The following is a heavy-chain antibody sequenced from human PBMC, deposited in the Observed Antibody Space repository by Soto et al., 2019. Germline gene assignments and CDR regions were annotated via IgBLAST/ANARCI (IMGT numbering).Heavy chain of an antibody. V-gene: IGHV1-69*13. CDR2: IIPIFGTA. D-gene: IGHD6-19*01. CDR1: GGTFSSYA. J-gene: IGHJ4*02. Sequence: EASVKVSCKASGGTFSSYAISWVRQAPGQGLEWMGGIIPIFGTANYAQKFQGRVTITADESTSTAYMELSSLRSDDTAVYYCARGNQDSIAVVPFDYWGQGTLVTVSS. CDR3: ARGNQDSIAVVPFDY.